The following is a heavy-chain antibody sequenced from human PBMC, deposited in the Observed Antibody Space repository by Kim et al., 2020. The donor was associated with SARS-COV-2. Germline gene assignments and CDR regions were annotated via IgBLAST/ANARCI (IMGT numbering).Heavy chain of an antibody. V-gene: IGHV3-53*01. D-gene: IGHD4-17*01. CDR2: RGESK. J-gene: IGHJ4*02. Sequence: RGESKYYADSVKGRFTISIANSKHTLYLQMNSLRAEDTAVYYCAREIYGWGQGTLVTVSS. CDR3: AREIYG.